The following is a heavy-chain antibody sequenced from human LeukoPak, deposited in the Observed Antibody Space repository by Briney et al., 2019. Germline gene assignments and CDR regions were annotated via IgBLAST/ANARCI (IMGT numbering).Heavy chain of an antibody. J-gene: IGHJ4*02. CDR3: AKGIAAAVTYYFDY. CDR1: GFTFDDYA. V-gene: IGHV3-9*01. Sequence: GGSLRLSCAASGFTFDDYAMHWVRQAPGKGLEWVSGISWNSGSIGYADSVKGRFTISRDNAKNSLYLQVNSLRAEDTALYYCAKGIAAAVTYYFDYWGQGTLVTVSS. CDR2: ISWNSGSI. D-gene: IGHD6-13*01.